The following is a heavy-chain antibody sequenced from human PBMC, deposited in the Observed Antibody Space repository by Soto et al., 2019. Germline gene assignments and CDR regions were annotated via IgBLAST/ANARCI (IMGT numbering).Heavy chain of an antibody. J-gene: IGHJ4*02. CDR2: ISYDGSNK. Sequence: GGSLRLSCAASGFTFSSYAMHWVRQAPGKGLEWVAVISYDGSNKYYADSVKGRFTISRDNSKNTLYLQMNSLRAEDTAVYYCARGPRYSSGWPDYWGQGTLVTVSS. CDR1: GFTFSSYA. V-gene: IGHV3-30-3*01. D-gene: IGHD6-19*01. CDR3: ARGPRYSSGWPDY.